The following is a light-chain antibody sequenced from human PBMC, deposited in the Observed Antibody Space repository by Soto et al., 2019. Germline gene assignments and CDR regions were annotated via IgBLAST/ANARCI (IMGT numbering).Light chain of an antibody. CDR1: QSVSSNY. V-gene: IGKV3-20*01. CDR2: GAS. CDR3: QQYGSSPMYT. J-gene: IGKJ2*01. Sequence: EIVLTQSPGTLSLSPGERATLSCRASQSVSSNYLAWYQQKPGQAPRLLIYGASTRATGIPDRFSGSGSGTDFTLTISRLEPEDFAVYYCQQYGSSPMYTVGQGTKLEIK.